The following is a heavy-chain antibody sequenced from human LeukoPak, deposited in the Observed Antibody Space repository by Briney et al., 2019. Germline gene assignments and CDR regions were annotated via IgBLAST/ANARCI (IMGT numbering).Heavy chain of an antibody. CDR1: GDSVSSNSAT. CDR3: AGATSADDYFLAWFDP. CDR2: TYYRSKWYN. D-gene: IGHD5-12*01. Sequence: PSQTLSLTCAISGDSVSSNSATWNWIRQSPSRGLEWLGRTYYRSKWYNDYAVSVKSRITINPDTSKNQFSLQLDSVTPEDTAVYYCAGATSADDYFLAWFDPWGQGTLVTVSS. V-gene: IGHV6-1*01. J-gene: IGHJ5*02.